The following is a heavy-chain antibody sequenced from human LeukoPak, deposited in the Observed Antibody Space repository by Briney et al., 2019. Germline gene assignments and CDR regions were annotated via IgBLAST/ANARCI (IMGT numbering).Heavy chain of an antibody. J-gene: IGHJ6*02. CDR3: ARPRGLRYYYYGMDV. CDR1: GGSLSGYY. Sequence: SETLSLTCAVYGGSLSGYYWSWIRQPPGKGLEWIGEINHSGSTNYNPSLKSRVTISVDTSKNQFSLKLSSVTAADTAVYYCARPRGLRYYYYGMDVWGQGTTVTVSS. D-gene: IGHD3-10*01. CDR2: INHSGST. V-gene: IGHV4-34*01.